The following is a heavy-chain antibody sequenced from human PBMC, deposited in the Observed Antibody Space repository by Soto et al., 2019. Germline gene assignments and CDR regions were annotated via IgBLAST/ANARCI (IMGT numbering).Heavy chain of an antibody. Sequence: EVQLVESGGGLVQPGGSLRLSCAVSGFTFSSFWMHWVRQAPGEGLVWVSRMNTDGSSTSYADSVKGRFTISRDNAKNTLYLQMNSLRVEDTAMYYCAKREVDTFGLSYWGQGTLVTVSS. CDR1: GFTFSSFW. CDR3: AKREVDTFGLSY. CDR2: MNTDGSST. D-gene: IGHD2-2*01. J-gene: IGHJ4*02. V-gene: IGHV3-74*01.